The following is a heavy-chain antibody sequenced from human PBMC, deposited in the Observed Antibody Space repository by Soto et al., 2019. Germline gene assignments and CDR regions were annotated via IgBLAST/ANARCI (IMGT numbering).Heavy chain of an antibody. CDR3: ARVFSYVTSVDRHFDY. Sequence: GGSLRLSCAASGVTVSSNYMSWVRQAPGKGLEWVSVIYSGGSTYYADSVKGRFTISRDNAKNTLYLQMNSLRDEDTAVYYCARVFSYVTSVDRHFDYWGQGTLVTVSS. D-gene: IGHD3-10*02. V-gene: IGHV3-66*01. J-gene: IGHJ4*02. CDR2: IYSGGST. CDR1: GVTVSSNY.